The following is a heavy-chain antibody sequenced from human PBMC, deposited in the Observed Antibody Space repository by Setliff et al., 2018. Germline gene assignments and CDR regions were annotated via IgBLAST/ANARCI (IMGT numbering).Heavy chain of an antibody. V-gene: IGHV4-34*01. CDR2: INHSGST. CDR3: ARRGMSSSWFQGYFDY. Sequence: TGGSLRLSCAASGFTFSNAWMSWVRQAPGKGLEWIGEINHSGSTNYNPSLKSRVTISVDKSKYQFSLSLSSVTAADTAVYYCARRGMSSSWFQGYFDYWGQGTLVTVSS. CDR1: GFTFSNAW. D-gene: IGHD6-13*01. J-gene: IGHJ4*02.